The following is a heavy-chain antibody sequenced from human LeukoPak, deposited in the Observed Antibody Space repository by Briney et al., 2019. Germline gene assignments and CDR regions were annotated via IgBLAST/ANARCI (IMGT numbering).Heavy chain of an antibody. D-gene: IGHD2-2*01. CDR2: IKHSGST. CDR1: GGSFSGYY. V-gene: IGHV4-34*01. Sequence: SETLSLTCAVYGGSFSGYYWSWIRQPPGKGLEWIGEIKHSGSTNYNPSLKSRVTISVGTSKNQFSLKLSSVTAADTAVYYCARALYCSSTSCYGLKYYYYYGMDVWGQGTTVTVSS. J-gene: IGHJ6*02. CDR3: ARALYCSSTSCYGLKYYYYYGMDV.